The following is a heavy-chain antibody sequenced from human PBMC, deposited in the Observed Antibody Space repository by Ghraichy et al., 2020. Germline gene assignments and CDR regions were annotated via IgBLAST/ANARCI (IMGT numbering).Heavy chain of an antibody. J-gene: IGHJ4*02. Sequence: GGSLRLSCAASGFTFSSYGMHWVRQAPGKGLEWVAFIRYDGSNKYYADSVKGRFTISRDNSKNTLYLQMNSLRAEDTAVYYCAKDRTQLVNYYFDYWGQGTLVTVSS. CDR1: GFTFSSYG. D-gene: IGHD6-13*01. CDR2: IRYDGSNK. V-gene: IGHV3-30*02. CDR3: AKDRTQLVNYYFDY.